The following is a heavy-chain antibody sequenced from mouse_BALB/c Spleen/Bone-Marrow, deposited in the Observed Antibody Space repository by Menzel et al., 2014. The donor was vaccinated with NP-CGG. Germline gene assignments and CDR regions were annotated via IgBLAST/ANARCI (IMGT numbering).Heavy chain of an antibody. J-gene: IGHJ3*01. D-gene: IGHD1-1*01. Sequence: EVKLMESGGGLVQPGRSLKLSCAASEFDFSRFWMSWVRQAPGKGLEWIGEISPDSSTLNYTPSLKDKFIISRDNAKNTLYLQMSKVRSEDTALYYCARLSYYGRFAYWGQGTLVTVSA. CDR3: ARLSYYGRFAY. V-gene: IGHV4-1*02. CDR1: EFDFSRFW. CDR2: ISPDSSTL.